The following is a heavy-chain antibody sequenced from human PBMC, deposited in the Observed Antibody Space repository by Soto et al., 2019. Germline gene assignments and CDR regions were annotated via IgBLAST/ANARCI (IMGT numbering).Heavy chain of an antibody. D-gene: IGHD3-3*01. CDR1: GFTFSSYS. J-gene: IGHJ6*03. CDR3: ARSYHDFWSGYYHYYYYYMDV. CDR2: ISSSSSYI. Sequence: PGGSLRLSCAASGFTFSSYSMNWVRQAPGKGLEWVSSISSSSSYIYYADSVKGRFTISRDNAKNSLYLQMSSLRAEDTAVYYCARSYHDFWSGYYHYYYYYMDVWGKGTTVTVSS. V-gene: IGHV3-21*01.